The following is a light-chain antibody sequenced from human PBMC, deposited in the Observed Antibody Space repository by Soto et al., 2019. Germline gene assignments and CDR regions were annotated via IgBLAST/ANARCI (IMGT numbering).Light chain of an antibody. CDR3: MQNTHWPIT. J-gene: IGKJ5*01. CDR2: QVS. Sequence: VMMAQSPLSQPVTLGQPASISCSSSQSLVYSDGDTYLSWFQQRPGQSPRRLLSQVSNRDSGVPDRFSGSGSGTDFTLKISSVEADDVAVYYCMQNTHWPITFGQGTRLEIK. V-gene: IGKV2-30*01. CDR1: QSLVYSDGDTY.